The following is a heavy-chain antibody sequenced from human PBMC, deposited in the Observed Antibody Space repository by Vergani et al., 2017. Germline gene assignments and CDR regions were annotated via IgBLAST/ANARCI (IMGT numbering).Heavy chain of an antibody. CDR3: ARHLDIVVVPAVGWFDP. D-gene: IGHD2-2*03. CDR1: GYTFTSYY. CDR2: INPSGGST. J-gene: IGHJ5*02. Sequence: QVQLVQSGAEVKKPGASVKVSCKASGYTFTSYYMHWVRQAPGQGLEWMGIINPSGGSTSYAQKFQGRVTMTRDTSKNQFSLKLSSVTAADTAVYYCARHLDIVVVPAVGWFDPWGQGTLVTVSS. V-gene: IGHV1-46*01.